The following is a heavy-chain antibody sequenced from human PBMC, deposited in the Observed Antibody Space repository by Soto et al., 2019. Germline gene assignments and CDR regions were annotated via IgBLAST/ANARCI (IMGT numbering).Heavy chain of an antibody. J-gene: IGHJ5*02. CDR2: IYYSGST. CDR1: GGSISSRGYY. V-gene: IGHV4-39*01. Sequence: QLQLQESGPGLVKPSETLSLTCTVSGGSISSRGYYWGWIRQPPGKGLEWIGTIYYSGSTYYNPSAKSRVTISVDTSKNQFSLKLSSVTAADTAVYYYATSNWFDPWGQGTLVTVSS. CDR3: ATSNWFDP.